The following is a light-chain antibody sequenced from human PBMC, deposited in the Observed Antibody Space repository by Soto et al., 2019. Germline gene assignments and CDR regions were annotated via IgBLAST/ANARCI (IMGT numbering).Light chain of an antibody. J-gene: IGKJ1*01. CDR2: SAS. V-gene: IGKV2-28*01. Sequence: DIVMTQSPLSLPVTPGEPASISCRSSQSLLHSNGKTFLDWYLQKPGQSPQLLVFSASKRASGVPDRFSASGSGTDFTLKINRVEAEDAGVYYCMQTLQTPGTFGQGTKVDIK. CDR1: QSLLHSNGKTF. CDR3: MQTLQTPGT.